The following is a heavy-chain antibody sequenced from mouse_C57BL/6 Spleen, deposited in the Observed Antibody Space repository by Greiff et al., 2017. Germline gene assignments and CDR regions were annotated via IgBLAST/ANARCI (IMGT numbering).Heavy chain of an antibody. Sequence: EVQGVESGGGLVKPGGSLKLSCAASGFTFSDYGMHWVRQAPEKGLEWVAYISSGSSTIYYADTVKGRFTISRDNAKNTLFLQMTSLRSEDTAMYYCARVITSGFYYAMDYWGQGTSVTVSS. CDR1: GFTFSDYG. D-gene: IGHD1-1*01. CDR2: ISSGSSTI. CDR3: ARVITSGFYYAMDY. V-gene: IGHV5-17*01. J-gene: IGHJ4*01.